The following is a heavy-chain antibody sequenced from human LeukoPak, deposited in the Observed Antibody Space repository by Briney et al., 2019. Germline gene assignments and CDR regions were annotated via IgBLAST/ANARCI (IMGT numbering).Heavy chain of an antibody. CDR3: AKVEGQQWLGGEKGWFDP. Sequence: GGSLRLSCAASGFTFSSYAMSWVRQAPGKGLEWVSAISGSGGSTYYADSVKGRFTISRDNSKNTLYLQMNSLRAEDTAVYYCAKVEGQQWLGGEKGWFDPWGQGTLVTVSS. V-gene: IGHV3-23*01. D-gene: IGHD6-19*01. CDR2: ISGSGGST. CDR1: GFTFSSYA. J-gene: IGHJ5*02.